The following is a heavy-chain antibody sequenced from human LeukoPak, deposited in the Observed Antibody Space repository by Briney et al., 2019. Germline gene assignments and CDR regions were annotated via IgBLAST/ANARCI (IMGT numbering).Heavy chain of an antibody. CDR3: ARLTANWGSRYYYYGMDV. D-gene: IGHD7-27*01. J-gene: IGHJ6*04. Sequence: SETLSLTCTVSGGSISSYYWSWIRQPPGKGLEWIGYIYYSGSTNYNPFLKSRVTISVDTSKNQFSLKLSSVTAADTAVYYCARLTANWGSRYYYYGMDVWGKGTTVTVSS. CDR1: GGSISSYY. CDR2: IYYSGST. V-gene: IGHV4-59*01.